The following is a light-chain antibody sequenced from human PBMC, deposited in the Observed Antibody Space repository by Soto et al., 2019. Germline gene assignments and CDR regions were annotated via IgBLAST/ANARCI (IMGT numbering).Light chain of an antibody. CDR2: AAS. CDR3: QQTYTTPEIT. Sequence: DIQMTQSPSSLSASVGDRVTITCRASQSISSYLNWYQQKPGKAPKLLIYAASSLQSGVPSRFSSSGSGTDFTLIISSLQPEDFAVYYCQQTYTTPEITFGQGTRLEIK. CDR1: QSISSY. J-gene: IGKJ5*01. V-gene: IGKV1-39*01.